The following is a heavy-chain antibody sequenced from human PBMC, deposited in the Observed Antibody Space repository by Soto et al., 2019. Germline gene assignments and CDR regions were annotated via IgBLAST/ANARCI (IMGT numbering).Heavy chain of an antibody. D-gene: IGHD3-16*01. J-gene: IGHJ4*02. CDR1: GFPFSDHS. CDR2: ITGSGVTM. Sequence: GSLRLSCAASGFPFSDHSLNWIRQAPGKGLEWISYITGSGVTMYADSVKGRFTISRDNAKNSLYLQMDSLRAEDTAVYYCATDGGASTFYFDYWCQGTLVTVSS. CDR3: ATDGGASTFYFDY. V-gene: IGHV3-48*04.